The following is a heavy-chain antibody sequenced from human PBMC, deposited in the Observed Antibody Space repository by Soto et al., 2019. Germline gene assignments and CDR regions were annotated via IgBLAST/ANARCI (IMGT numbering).Heavy chain of an antibody. CDR3: TRPGGGFGELGNV. Sequence: GGSLRLSCAASGFTFSGSAMHWVRQASGKGLEWVGRIRSKANSYATAYAASVKGRFTISRDDSKNTAYLQMNSLKTEDTAVYYCTRPGGGFGELGNVWGQGTTVTVSS. CDR2: IRSKANSYAT. J-gene: IGHJ6*02. D-gene: IGHD3-10*01. V-gene: IGHV3-73*01. CDR1: GFTFSGSA.